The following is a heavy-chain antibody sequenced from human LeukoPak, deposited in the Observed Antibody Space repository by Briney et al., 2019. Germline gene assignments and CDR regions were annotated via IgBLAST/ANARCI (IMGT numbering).Heavy chain of an antibody. CDR1: GGSISSYY. J-gene: IGHJ4*02. D-gene: IGHD5-18*01. CDR3: ARLLRYSYGLDY. V-gene: IGHV4-59*01. CDR2: IYYSGST. Sequence: PSETLSLTCTVSGGSISSYYWSWIRQPPGKGLEWIGYIYYSGSTNYNPSLKSRVTISVDTSKNQFSLKLSSVTAADTAVYYCARLLRYSYGLDYWGQGTLVTVSS.